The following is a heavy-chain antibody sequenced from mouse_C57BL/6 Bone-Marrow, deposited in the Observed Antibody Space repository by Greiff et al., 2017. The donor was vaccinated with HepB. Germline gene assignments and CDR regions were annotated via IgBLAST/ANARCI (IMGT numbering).Heavy chain of an antibody. V-gene: IGHV2-6-1*01. Sequence: QVQLKQSGPGLVAPSQSLSITCTVSGFSLTSYGVHWVRQPPGKGLEWLVVIWSDGSTTYNSALKSRLSISKDNSKSQVFLKMNSLQTDDTAMYYCARHGTTVVAPYYAMDYWGQGTSVTVSS. D-gene: IGHD1-1*01. J-gene: IGHJ4*01. CDR3: ARHGTTVVAPYYAMDY. CDR1: GFSLTSYG. CDR2: IWSDGST.